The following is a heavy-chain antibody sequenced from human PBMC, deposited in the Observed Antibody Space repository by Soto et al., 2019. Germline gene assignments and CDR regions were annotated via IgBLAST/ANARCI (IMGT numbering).Heavy chain of an antibody. D-gene: IGHD3-3*01. Sequence: QVQLVQSGAELKKPGSSVRVSCPASGGTFSSYSVNWVRQAPGQGLEWMGGIIPIFPTADHAQRFQGRVTITADKSTNTAYMELSSLRSDDTAVYYCAIRDSVGLVAMGGLAVWGHGTTVTVSS. CDR3: AIRDSVGLVAMGGLAV. J-gene: IGHJ6*01. V-gene: IGHV1-69*14. CDR2: IIPIFPTA. CDR1: GGTFSSYS.